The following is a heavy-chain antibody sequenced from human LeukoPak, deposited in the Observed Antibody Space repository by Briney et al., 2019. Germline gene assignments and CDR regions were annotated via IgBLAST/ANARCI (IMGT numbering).Heavy chain of an antibody. CDR3: ARAGLQYYYYMDV. J-gene: IGHJ6*03. CDR2: IKQDGSEK. CDR1: GFTFSSYW. D-gene: IGHD3-16*01. Sequence: TGGSLRLSCAASGFTFSSYWMSWVRQAPGKGLEWVANIKQDGSEKYYVDSVKGRFTISRDNAKNSLYLQMNSLRAEDTAVYYCARAGLQYYYYMDVWSKGTTVTASS. V-gene: IGHV3-7*01.